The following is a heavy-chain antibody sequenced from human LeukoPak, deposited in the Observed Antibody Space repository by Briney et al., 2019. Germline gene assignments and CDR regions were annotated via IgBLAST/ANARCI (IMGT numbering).Heavy chain of an antibody. CDR2: IYTSGST. J-gene: IGHJ3*02. CDR1: GGSISSYY. Sequence: SETLSLTCTVSGGSISSYYWSWIRQPAGKGLEWIGRIYTSGSTNYNPSLKSRVTMSVDTSKNQFSLKLSSVTAADTAVYYCASRSCLLGYCSSTGGGDDAFDIWGQGTMVTVSS. D-gene: IGHD2-2*01. V-gene: IGHV4-4*07. CDR3: ASRSCLLGYCSSTGGGDDAFDI.